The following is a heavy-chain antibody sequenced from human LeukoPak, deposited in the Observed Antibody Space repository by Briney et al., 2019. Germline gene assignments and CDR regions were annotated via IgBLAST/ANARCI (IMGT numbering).Heavy chain of an antibody. CDR3: ARTPLTPNYYDSSGPTETPYFQH. J-gene: IGHJ1*01. V-gene: IGHV6-1*01. CDR2: TYYRSKWYN. D-gene: IGHD3-22*01. CDR1: GDSVSSNSAA. Sequence: SQTLSLTCAISGDSVSSNSAAWNWIRQSPSRGLEWLGRTYYRSKWYNDYAVSVRSRISINPDTSKNQFSLKLSSVTAADTAVYYCARTPLTPNYYDSSGPTETPYFQHWGQGTLVTVSS.